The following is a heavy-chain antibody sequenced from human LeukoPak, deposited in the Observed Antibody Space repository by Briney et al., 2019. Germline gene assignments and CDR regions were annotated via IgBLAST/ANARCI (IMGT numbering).Heavy chain of an antibody. D-gene: IGHD1-1*01. Sequence: PSETLSLTCTVSGGSIINNNYYYWGWVRQPPGKGLEWIGSIYYGGSTYYNPSLKSRVTISVDTSKNQFSLKLSSVTATDTAVYYCARVYNWNQHFDYRGQGSLVTVSS. V-gene: IGHV4-39*01. CDR3: ARVYNWNQHFDY. CDR2: IYYGGST. J-gene: IGHJ4*02. CDR1: GGSIINNNYYY.